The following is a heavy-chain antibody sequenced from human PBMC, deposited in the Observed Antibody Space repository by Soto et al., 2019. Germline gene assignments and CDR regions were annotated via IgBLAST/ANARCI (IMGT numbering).Heavy chain of an antibody. CDR2: ISWNSGST. CDR1: GFTFDDYA. Sequence: GGSLRLSCAASGFTFDDYAMHWVRQAPGKGLEWVSGISWNSGSTFYADSVKGRFTISRDNSKNTLYLQVNSLRAEDTAVYYCARMATGTTGLDYWGHGTLVTVSS. J-gene: IGHJ4*01. D-gene: IGHD1-1*01. CDR3: ARMATGTTGLDY. V-gene: IGHV3-9*01.